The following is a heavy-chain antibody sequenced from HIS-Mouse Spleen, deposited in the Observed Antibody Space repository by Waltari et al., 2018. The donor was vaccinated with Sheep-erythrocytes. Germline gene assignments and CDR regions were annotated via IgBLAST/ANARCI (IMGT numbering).Heavy chain of an antibody. V-gene: IGHV3-53*01. CDR3: ARGHPDYGDYDAFDI. CDR1: GFTVSSNY. D-gene: IGHD4-17*01. J-gene: IGHJ3*02. Sequence: EVQLVESGGGLIQPGGSLRLSCAASGFTVSSNYMSWVRQAPGKGLECVSVMYKGGRHNYAASVKGRFTSSRDNPKTTRYLQMNSLRAEDTAVYYCARGHPDYGDYDAFDIWGQGTMVTVSS. CDR2: MYKGGRH.